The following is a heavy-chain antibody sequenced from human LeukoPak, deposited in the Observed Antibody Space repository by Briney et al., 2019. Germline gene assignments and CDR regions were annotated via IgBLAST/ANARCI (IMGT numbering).Heavy chain of an antibody. V-gene: IGHV3-23*01. Sequence: GGSLRLSCAASGFTFSSYAMSWVRQAPGKGLEWVSAISGSAGNIYYADSVKGRFTISRDNSKNTLYLQMNSLRAEDTAVYYCARDRSYYGSGSYLIIWGQGTLVTVSS. D-gene: IGHD3-10*01. CDR3: ARDRSYYGSGSYLII. J-gene: IGHJ4*02. CDR2: ISGSAGNI. CDR1: GFTFSSYA.